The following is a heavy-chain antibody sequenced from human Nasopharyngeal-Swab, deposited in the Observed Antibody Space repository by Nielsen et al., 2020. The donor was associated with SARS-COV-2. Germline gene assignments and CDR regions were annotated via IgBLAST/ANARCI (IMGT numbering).Heavy chain of an antibody. J-gene: IGHJ5*02. CDR2: ISGSGDNT. CDR3: AKDSGAGFCSAGTCFPTNH. V-gene: IGHV3-23*01. Sequence: GESLKISCAASGFTFTSYAINWVRQAPGKGLEWVSGISGSGDNTSYADSVRGRFIISRDTSRNTLYLQMNSLRAEDTALYYCAKDSGAGFCSAGTCFPTNHWGRGTLVTVSS. D-gene: IGHD2-15*01. CDR1: GFTFTSYA.